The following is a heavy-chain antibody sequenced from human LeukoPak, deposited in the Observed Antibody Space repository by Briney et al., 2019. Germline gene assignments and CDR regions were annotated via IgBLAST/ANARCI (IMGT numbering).Heavy chain of an antibody. Sequence: SVKVSCKASGGTFSSYAISWVRQAPGQGLEWMGGIIPIFGTANYAQKFQGRVTLTRNTSISTAYMELSSLRSEDTAVYYCSRGGPVAGTHKYSQHWGQGTLVTVSS. CDR3: SRGGPVAGTHKYSQH. V-gene: IGHV1-69*05. CDR2: IIPIFGTA. D-gene: IGHD6-19*01. CDR1: GGTFSSYA. J-gene: IGHJ1*01.